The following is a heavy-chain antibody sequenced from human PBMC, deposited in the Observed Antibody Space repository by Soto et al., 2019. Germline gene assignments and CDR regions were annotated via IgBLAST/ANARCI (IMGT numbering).Heavy chain of an antibody. D-gene: IGHD2-15*01. J-gene: IGHJ4*02. CDR3: ARDFYGGFSYGPGDS. Sequence: GGPLRLWYVAAGFASWDDWMSWVRQATGKGLEWVANIKQDGSKAQYLESVRGRFTISRDNSKNSVYLRMTSLRAEDTALYYCARDFYGGFSYGPGDSWGQGTLVTVSS. CDR1: GFASWDDW. CDR2: IKQDGSKA. V-gene: IGHV3-7*01.